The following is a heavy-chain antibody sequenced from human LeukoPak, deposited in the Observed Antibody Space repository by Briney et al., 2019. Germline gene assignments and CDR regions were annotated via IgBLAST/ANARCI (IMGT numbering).Heavy chain of an antibody. D-gene: IGHD5-18*01. Sequence: GGSLRLSCAASGFTFSRYWMHWVRQAPGKGLEWVSYSDTEGSMTSYADSVKGRFTISRDNAKNSLYLQMNSLRVEDTALYYCAKDIGRVDTASTYMDVWGKGTTVTISS. J-gene: IGHJ6*03. CDR1: GFTFSRYW. CDR3: AKDIGRVDTASTYMDV. V-gene: IGHV3-74*01. CDR2: SDTEGSMT.